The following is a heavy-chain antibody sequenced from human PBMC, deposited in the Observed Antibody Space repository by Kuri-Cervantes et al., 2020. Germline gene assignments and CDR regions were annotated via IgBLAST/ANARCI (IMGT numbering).Heavy chain of an antibody. Sequence: LSLTCAASGFTFSSYSMNWVRQAPGKGLEWVANIKHDNSAKFYVDSVKGRFTISRDNVDNSVYLQMNSLRAEDTAVYYCARDVSVTASYPYWYFDLWGRGTLVTVSS. CDR1: GFTFSSYS. J-gene: IGHJ2*01. CDR2: IKHDNSAK. CDR3: ARDVSVTASYPYWYFDL. D-gene: IGHD2-21*02. V-gene: IGHV3-7*01.